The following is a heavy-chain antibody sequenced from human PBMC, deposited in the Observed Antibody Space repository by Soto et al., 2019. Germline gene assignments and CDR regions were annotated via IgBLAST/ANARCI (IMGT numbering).Heavy chain of an antibody. CDR3: ARDFFDSSDYTTNWFDP. D-gene: IGHD3-22*01. J-gene: IGHJ5*02. CDR2: THHSGRT. V-gene: IGHV4-4*02. Sequence: KASETLSLTCTVSGGSMSSSNWWNWVRQPPGKGLEWIGETHHSGRTNYNPSLKSRVTISVDKSKNQFSLKLTSVTAADAALYYCARDFFDSSDYTTNWFDPWGQGTLVTVSS. CDR1: GGSMSSSNW.